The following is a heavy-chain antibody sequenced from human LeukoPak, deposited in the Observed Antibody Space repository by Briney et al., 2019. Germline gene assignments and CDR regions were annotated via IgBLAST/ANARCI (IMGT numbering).Heavy chain of an antibody. Sequence: PGGSLRLSCAASGFTFSSYAMNWVRQAPGKGLEWVSLISTSGRTHYADSVEGRFTISRDNSKNTLYLQMNSLRAEDTAVYHCAKDLDITGYHSYRYWCQGTLVTVSS. CDR2: ISTSGRT. V-gene: IGHV3-23*01. D-gene: IGHD3-22*01. J-gene: IGHJ4*02. CDR1: GFTFSSYA. CDR3: AKDLDITGYHSYRY.